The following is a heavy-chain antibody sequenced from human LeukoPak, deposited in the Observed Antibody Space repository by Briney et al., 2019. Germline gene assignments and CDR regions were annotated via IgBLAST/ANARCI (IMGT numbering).Heavy chain of an antibody. CDR1: GYTFTSYG. D-gene: IGHD2-2*01. Sequence: ASVKVSCKASGYTFTSYGISWVRQAPGQGLEWMGWISGYNGNINYAQKLQGRVTMTTDTSTRTAYMELRSLRSDDTAVYYCASVQGIVVVPEAINWFDPWGQGTLVTVSS. J-gene: IGHJ5*02. CDR3: ASVQGIVVVPEAINWFDP. V-gene: IGHV1-18*01. CDR2: ISGYNGNI.